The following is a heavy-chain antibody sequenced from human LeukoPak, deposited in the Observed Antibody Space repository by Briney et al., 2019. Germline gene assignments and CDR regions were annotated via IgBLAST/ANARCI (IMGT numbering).Heavy chain of an antibody. Sequence: GGSLRLSCAASGFTFSSYGMSWVRQAPGKGLEWVSAISTTGGTIYYADSVKGRFTISRDNAKNSLYLQMNSLRAEDTAVYYCAELGITMIGGVWGKGTTVTISS. CDR1: GFTFSSYG. CDR3: AELGITMIGGV. CDR2: ISTTGGTI. V-gene: IGHV3-48*04. J-gene: IGHJ6*04. D-gene: IGHD3-10*02.